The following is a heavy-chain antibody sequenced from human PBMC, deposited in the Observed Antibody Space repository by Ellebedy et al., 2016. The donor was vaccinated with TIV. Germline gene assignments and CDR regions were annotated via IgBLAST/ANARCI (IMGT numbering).Heavy chain of an antibody. CDR1: GYTFTGYY. J-gene: IGHJ4*02. CDR3: ARERTVAGNDY. CDR2: INPNSGGT. D-gene: IGHD6-19*01. V-gene: IGHV1-2*02. Sequence: ASVKVSXXASGYTFTGYYMHWVRQAPGQGLEWMGWINPNSGGTNYAQKFQGRVTMTRNTSISTAYMTLSSLRSDDTAVFYCARERTVAGNDYWGQGTLVTVSS.